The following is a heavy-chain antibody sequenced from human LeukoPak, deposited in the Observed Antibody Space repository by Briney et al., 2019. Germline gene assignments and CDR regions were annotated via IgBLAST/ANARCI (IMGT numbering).Heavy chain of an antibody. CDR1: GFTFSSYA. J-gene: IGHJ4*02. Sequence: PGGSLRLSCAASGFTFSSYAMHWVRQAPGKGLEYVSAISSNGGSTYYADSVKGRFTISRDNSKNTLYLQMSSLRAEDTAVYYCVKSGIKGYYYDSSGYYWGQGTLVTVSS. V-gene: IGHV3-64D*09. D-gene: IGHD3-22*01. CDR3: VKSGIKGYYYDSSGYY. CDR2: ISSNGGST.